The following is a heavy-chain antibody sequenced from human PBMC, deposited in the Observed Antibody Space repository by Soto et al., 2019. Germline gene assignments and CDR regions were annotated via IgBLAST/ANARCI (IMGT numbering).Heavy chain of an antibody. J-gene: IGHJ6*02. CDR3: ARDPAPHYYYGMDV. CDR2: IWCAATNE. CDR1: GFTISSSG. Sequence: GGSLRLSGPRSGFTISSSGIHWARPAPDKGDGWGAVIWCAATNEYYADSVKGRFTISRDNSKNTLYLQMKSLRAEDTAVCYCARDPAPHYYYGMDVWGQGTTVTVSS. V-gene: IGHV3-33*04.